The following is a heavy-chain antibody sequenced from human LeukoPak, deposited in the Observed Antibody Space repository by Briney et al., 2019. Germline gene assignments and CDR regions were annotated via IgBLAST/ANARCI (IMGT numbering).Heavy chain of an antibody. CDR3: ARERVYCSSTSCQPYYYYYYYMDG. CDR2: IKQDGSEK. J-gene: IGHJ6*03. V-gene: IGHV3-7*01. CDR1: GFTFNSHW. Sequence: GGSLRLSCAASGFTFNSHWMSWVRQAPGKGLEGVDNIKQDGSEKYYVDSVKGRFTISRDNAKNSLYLQMNSLRAEDTAVYYCARERVYCSSTSCQPYYYYYYYMDGWGKGTTVTVSS. D-gene: IGHD2-2*01.